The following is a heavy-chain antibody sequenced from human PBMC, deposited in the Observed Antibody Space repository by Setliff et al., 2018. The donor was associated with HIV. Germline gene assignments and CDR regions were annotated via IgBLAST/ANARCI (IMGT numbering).Heavy chain of an antibody. Sequence: PSETLSLTCAVYGGSFTDFYWTWIRQSPGRGLEWIGEINHSGNTNYNPSLMSRVIISVDTSKNQFSLNLNSMTAADTAVYYCARTKGGRRGPPRNAFDIWGQGTMVTVSS. J-gene: IGHJ3*02. V-gene: IGHV4-34*01. CDR3: ARTKGGRRGPPRNAFDI. CDR1: GGSFTDFY. CDR2: INHSGNT. D-gene: IGHD3-16*01.